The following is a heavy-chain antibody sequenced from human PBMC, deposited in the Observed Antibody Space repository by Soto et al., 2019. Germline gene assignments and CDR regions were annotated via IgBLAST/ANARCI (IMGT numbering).Heavy chain of an antibody. CDR3: ARDRLGVSVTGGGFDS. Sequence: QLQLVQSGGEVKKPGASVKVSSKASGYTLSNFGLSWGRQAPGQGLELMGWISPYNGNTNYAQKLQGRLTMTTDTSTSTAYMELRSLRSDDTAVYYCARDRLGVSVTGGGFDSWGQGTLVTVSS. CDR1: GYTLSNFG. D-gene: IGHD2-8*01. V-gene: IGHV1-18*01. J-gene: IGHJ4*02. CDR2: ISPYNGNT.